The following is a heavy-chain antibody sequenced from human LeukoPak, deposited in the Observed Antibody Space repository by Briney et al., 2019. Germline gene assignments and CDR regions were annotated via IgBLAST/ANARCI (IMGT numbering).Heavy chain of an antibody. Sequence: PSETLSLTCTVSGGSISISSYYWGWIRQPPGKGLEWIGSIYYSGNTYYNPSLKSRVTISVDTSKNQFSLKLSSVTAADTAVYYCARGDGYARGWGQGTLVTVSS. D-gene: IGHD5-24*01. V-gene: IGHV4-39*01. CDR3: ARGDGYARG. J-gene: IGHJ4*02. CDR2: IYYSGNT. CDR1: GGSISISSYY.